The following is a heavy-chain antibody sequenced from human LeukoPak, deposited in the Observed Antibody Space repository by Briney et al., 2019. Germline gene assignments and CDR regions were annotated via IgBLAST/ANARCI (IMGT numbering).Heavy chain of an antibody. Sequence: SSETLSLTCTVSGGSISSYYWSWIRQPPGKGPEWIGYIYYSGSTNYNPSLKSRVTISVDTSKNQFSLKLSSVTAADTAVYYCARFSSGGSWGYAFDIWGQGTMVTVSS. CDR3: ARFSSGGSWGYAFDI. CDR2: IYYSGST. J-gene: IGHJ3*02. CDR1: GGSISSYY. V-gene: IGHV4-59*01. D-gene: IGHD2-15*01.